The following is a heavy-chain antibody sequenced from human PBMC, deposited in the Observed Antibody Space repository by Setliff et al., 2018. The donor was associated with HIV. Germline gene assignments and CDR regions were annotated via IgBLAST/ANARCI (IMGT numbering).Heavy chain of an antibody. V-gene: IGHV1-3*01. Sequence: ASVKVSCKASGYTFRNYAVHWVRQAPGQRLEWMGWSNAGNGNTKYSQKFQGRVTITRDISASTAYMELSSLGSEDTAVYFCARGAKDFWSGPTGWDPYYYMDGWGKGTTVTVS. D-gene: IGHD3-3*01. CDR2: SNAGNGNT. CDR3: ARGAKDFWSGPTGWDPYYYMDG. CDR1: GYTFRNYA. J-gene: IGHJ6*03.